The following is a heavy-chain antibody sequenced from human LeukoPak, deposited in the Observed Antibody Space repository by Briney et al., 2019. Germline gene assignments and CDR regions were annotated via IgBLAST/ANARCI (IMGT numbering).Heavy chain of an antibody. D-gene: IGHD3-22*01. CDR2: IYYTGST. J-gene: IGHJ3*02. V-gene: IGHV4-59*01. Sequence: WETLSLTCTVSGGSMSSYYWSWIRQPPGKGLEWIGYIYYTGSTNYNPSLKSRVTISVATSKNQFSLKLSSVAAADTGVYYCARNYTMTHAFDIWGQGTLVTVSS. CDR3: ARNYTMTHAFDI. CDR1: GGSMSSYY.